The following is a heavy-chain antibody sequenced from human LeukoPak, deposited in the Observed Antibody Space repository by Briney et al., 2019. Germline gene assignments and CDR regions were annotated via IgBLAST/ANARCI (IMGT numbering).Heavy chain of an antibody. V-gene: IGHV5-51*01. J-gene: IGHJ5*02. D-gene: IGHD1-26*01. Sequence: GESLKISCKGSGYSFASYWIGWVRQMPGKGLEWMGIIYPGDSDTRYSPSFQGQVTISADKSISTAYLQWSSLKASDTAMYYGARYSPEVGPEPRYWFDPWGQGTLVTVSS. CDR1: GYSFASYW. CDR2: IYPGDSDT. CDR3: ARYSPEVGPEPRYWFDP.